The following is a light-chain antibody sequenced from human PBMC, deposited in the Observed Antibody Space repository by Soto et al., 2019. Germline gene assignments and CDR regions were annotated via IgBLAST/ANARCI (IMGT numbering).Light chain of an antibody. CDR3: CSYAGSNTHVV. J-gene: IGLJ2*01. CDR2: EGT. CDR1: SNDVGSYNL. Sequence: QSALTQPASVSGSPGQSITISCTGTSNDVGSYNLVSWYQQHPGKAPKVMIYEGTKRPSGVSNRFSGSKSGNTASLTISGLQAEDEADYYCCSYAGSNTHVVFGGGTKATVL. V-gene: IGLV2-23*01.